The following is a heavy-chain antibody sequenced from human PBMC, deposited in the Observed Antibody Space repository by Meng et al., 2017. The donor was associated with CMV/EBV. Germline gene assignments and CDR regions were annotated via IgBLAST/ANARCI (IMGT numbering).Heavy chain of an antibody. CDR2: INSDGSST. CDR1: GFTFSSYW. D-gene: IGHD5-18*01. Sequence: GGSLRLSCAASGFTFSSYWMHWVRQAPGKGLVWVSRINSDGSSTSYADSVKGRFTISRDNAKNTLYLQMNSLRAEDTAVYYCARERQLWSNYYGMDVWGQGTTVTVSS. V-gene: IGHV3-74*01. J-gene: IGHJ6*02. CDR3: ARERQLWSNYYGMDV.